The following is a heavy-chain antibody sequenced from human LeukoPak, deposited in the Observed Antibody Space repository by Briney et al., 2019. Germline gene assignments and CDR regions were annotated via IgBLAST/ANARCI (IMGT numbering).Heavy chain of an antibody. Sequence: SETLSLTCAVYGGSSSGYYWSWIRQPPGKGLEWIGEIYHSGSTNYNPSLKSRVTISVDKSKNQFSLKLSSVTAADTAVYYCASKMTTGHFDYWGQGTLVTVSS. CDR2: IYHSGST. D-gene: IGHD4-17*01. J-gene: IGHJ4*02. V-gene: IGHV4-34*01. CDR3: ASKMTTGHFDY. CDR1: GGSSSGYY.